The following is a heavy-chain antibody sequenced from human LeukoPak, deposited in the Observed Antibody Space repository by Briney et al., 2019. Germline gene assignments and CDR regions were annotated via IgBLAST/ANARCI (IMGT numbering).Heavy chain of an antibody. D-gene: IGHD3-10*01. CDR1: GHTFSSYG. CDR2: ISDDGSNE. Sequence: GGSLRLSCTASGHTFSSYGMHWDRQAPGKGLEWVALISDDGSNEYYEDSVKGRITITRDNDENTLYLQMNSLRAEGTAVYYCAKGFRSGTCYGVFHIWGQGTMVTVSS. V-gene: IGHV3-30*18. J-gene: IGHJ3*02. CDR3: AKGFRSGTCYGVFHI.